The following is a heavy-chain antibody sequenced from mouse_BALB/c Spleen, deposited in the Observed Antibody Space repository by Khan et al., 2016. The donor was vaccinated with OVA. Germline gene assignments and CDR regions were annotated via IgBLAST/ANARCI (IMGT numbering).Heavy chain of an antibody. CDR2: INDGGSYT. J-gene: IGHJ3*01. Sequence: EVELVESGGGLVKPGGSLKLSCAASGFTFSDYYMYWVRQAPEKRLEWVATINDGGSYTYYPDSVKGRFTISRDDAKNNLYLQMSSLKSEDTAMYYCVRGYYGDPFAYWGQGTLVTVAA. D-gene: IGHD2-13*01. CDR1: GFTFSDYY. V-gene: IGHV5-4*02. CDR3: VRGYYGDPFAY.